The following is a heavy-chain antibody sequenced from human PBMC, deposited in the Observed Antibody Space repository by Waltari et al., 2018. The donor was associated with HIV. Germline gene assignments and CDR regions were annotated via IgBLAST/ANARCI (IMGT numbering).Heavy chain of an antibody. CDR1: GFSFRDHG. Sequence: QVLLVQSGGGVVQPGRSLRLSCVASGFSFRDHGMHWVRQAPGKGLGWVAVISYHGDNQYYTDSGRGRFTISRDNSNNTLYLQMNSLRVDDTSVYYCVKSRGANSGCGLDVWGPGTTVTVSS. V-gene: IGHV3-30*18. CDR3: VKSRGANSGCGLDV. CDR2: ISYHGDNQ. J-gene: IGHJ6*02. D-gene: IGHD3-22*01.